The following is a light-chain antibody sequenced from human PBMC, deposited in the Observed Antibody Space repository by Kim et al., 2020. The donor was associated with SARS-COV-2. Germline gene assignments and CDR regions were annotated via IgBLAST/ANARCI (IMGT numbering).Light chain of an antibody. CDR2: DVS. J-gene: IGLJ3*02. CDR3: CSYAGSYTWV. V-gene: IGLV2-11*01. Sequence: GQSGTSSCAGTRSDVGGYNYVSWYQQNPGKAPKLMIYDVSKRPSGVPDRFSGSKSGNTASLTISGLQAEDEADYYCCSYAGSYTWVFGGGTQLTVL. CDR1: RSDVGGYNY.